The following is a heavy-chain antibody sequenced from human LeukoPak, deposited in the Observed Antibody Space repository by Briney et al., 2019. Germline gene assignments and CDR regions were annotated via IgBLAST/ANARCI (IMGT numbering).Heavy chain of an antibody. CDR3: ARGLRQGDYYFDY. CDR1: GFTFSSYS. V-gene: IGHV3-48*01. Sequence: PGGSLRLSCAASGFTFSSYSMNWVRQAPGKGLEWVPYISSSSSTIYYADSVKGRFTISRDNAKNSLYLQMNSLRAEDTAVYYRARGLRQGDYYFDYWGQGTLVTVSS. J-gene: IGHJ4*02. D-gene: IGHD3-16*01. CDR2: ISSSSSTI.